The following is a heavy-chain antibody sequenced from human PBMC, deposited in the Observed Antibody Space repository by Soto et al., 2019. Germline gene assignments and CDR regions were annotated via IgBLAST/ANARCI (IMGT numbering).Heavy chain of an antibody. CDR1: GGTFITYV. J-gene: IGHJ4*02. D-gene: IGHD3-22*01. Sequence: SVTVSFTASGGTFITYVITWVRQAPGQGLEWMGGIGPIFSTPNYAQKFQGRVTITADKSTSTAYMELSGLRSEDTAVYYCARGPALVITTRPHYFDYWGQGTLVTVSS. V-gene: IGHV1-69*06. CDR2: IGPIFSTP. CDR3: ARGPALVITTRPHYFDY.